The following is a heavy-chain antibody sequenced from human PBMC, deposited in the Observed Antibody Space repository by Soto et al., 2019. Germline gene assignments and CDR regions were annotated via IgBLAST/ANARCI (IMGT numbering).Heavy chain of an antibody. D-gene: IGHD3-10*01. CDR1: GGTFSSYA. CDR2: IIPIFGTA. V-gene: IGHV1-69*12. J-gene: IGHJ4*02. Sequence: QVQLVQSGAEVKKPGSSVKVSCKASGGTFSSYAISWVRQAPGQGLEWMGGIIPIFGTANYAQKFQGRVTITADESTSTAYMELSSLRSEDTAVYYCASYGSGSYYKGRPRYYFDYWGQGTLVTVYS. CDR3: ASYGSGSYYKGRPRYYFDY.